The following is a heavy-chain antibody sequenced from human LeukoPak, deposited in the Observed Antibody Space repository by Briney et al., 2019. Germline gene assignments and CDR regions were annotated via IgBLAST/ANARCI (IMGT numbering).Heavy chain of an antibody. D-gene: IGHD3-10*01. CDR2: IYYSGST. CDR3: ARSLLWFGELLS. CDR1: GGSISSSSYY. V-gene: IGHV4-39*07. J-gene: IGHJ5*02. Sequence: SETLSLTCTVSGGSISSSSYYWGWIRQPPGKGLEWIGSIYYSGSTYYNPSLKSRATISVDTSKNQFSLKLSSVTAADTAVYYCARSLLWFGELLSWGQGTLVTVSS.